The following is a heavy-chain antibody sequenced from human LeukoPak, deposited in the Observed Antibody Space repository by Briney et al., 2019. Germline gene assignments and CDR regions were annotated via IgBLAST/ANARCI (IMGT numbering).Heavy chain of an antibody. Sequence: SVKVSCKASGGTFSSYAISWVRQAPGQGLEWMGGIIPIFGTANYAQKFQGRVTITADKSTSTAYMELSSLRSEDTAVYYCARDDRGYSYGWVGRGYYYGMDVWGQGTTVTVSS. V-gene: IGHV1-69*06. CDR3: ARDDRGYSYGWVGRGYYYGMDV. CDR1: GGTFSSYA. CDR2: IIPIFGTA. D-gene: IGHD5-18*01. J-gene: IGHJ6*02.